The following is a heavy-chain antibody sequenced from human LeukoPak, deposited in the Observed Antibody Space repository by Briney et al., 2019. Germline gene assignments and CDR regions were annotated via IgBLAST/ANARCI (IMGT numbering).Heavy chain of an antibody. D-gene: IGHD6-19*01. CDR3: ATWLGLGYFDY. CDR2: IYYSGST. J-gene: IGHJ4*02. Sequence: SETLSLTCTVSGGSISSYYWSWTRQPPVKGLEWIGYIYYSGSTNHNPSLKSRVTISVDTSKNQFSLKLSSVTAADTAVYYCATWLGLGYFDYWGQGTLVTVSS. V-gene: IGHV4-59*01. CDR1: GGSISSYY.